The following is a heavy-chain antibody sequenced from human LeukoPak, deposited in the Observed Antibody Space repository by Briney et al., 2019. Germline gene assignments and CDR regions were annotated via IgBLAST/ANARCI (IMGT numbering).Heavy chain of an antibody. D-gene: IGHD3-10*01. CDR3: ARVNSDYGSGSINWFDP. J-gene: IGHJ5*02. CDR1: GYTFTNYG. CDR2: ISAYNGNT. V-gene: IGHV1-18*01. Sequence: ASVKVSCKASGYTFTNYGITWVRQAPGQGLEWMGWISAYNGNTNYAQKLQGRVTMTTDTSTSTAYMELRSLRSDDTAVYYCARVNSDYGSGSINWFDPWGQGTLVTVSS.